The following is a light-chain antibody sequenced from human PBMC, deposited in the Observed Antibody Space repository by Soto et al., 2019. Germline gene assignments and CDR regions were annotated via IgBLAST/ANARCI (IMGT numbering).Light chain of an antibody. CDR3: AAWDDSLNGYV. CDR2: SNN. CDR1: SSNIGSNT. J-gene: IGLJ1*01. Sequence: QSLLTQPPPASGIPGQMVTISCSGSSSNIGSNTVNWYQQLPGTAPKLLIYSNNQRPSGVPDRFSGSKSGTSASLAISGLQSEDEADYYCAAWDDSLNGYVFGTGTKVTVL. V-gene: IGLV1-44*01.